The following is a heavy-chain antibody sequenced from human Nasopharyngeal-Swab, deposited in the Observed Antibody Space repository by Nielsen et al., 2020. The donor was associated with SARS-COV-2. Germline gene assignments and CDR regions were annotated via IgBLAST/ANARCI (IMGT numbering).Heavy chain of an antibody. D-gene: IGHD3-16*01. CDR3: AKDLWPPYGMDV. CDR2: LSASGGST. J-gene: IGHJ6*02. CDR1: GFSFSSYA. Sequence: GESLKISCAASGFSFSSYAMSWVRQAPGKGLEWVSALSASGGSTYYADSVKGCFTISRDTSKDTLYLHMHSLRAEDSAVYFCAKDLWPPYGMDVWGQGTAVTVSS. V-gene: IGHV3-23*01.